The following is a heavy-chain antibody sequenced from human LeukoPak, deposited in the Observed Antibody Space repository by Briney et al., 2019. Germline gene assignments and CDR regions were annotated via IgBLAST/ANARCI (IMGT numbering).Heavy chain of an antibody. CDR2: ISYDGSNK. D-gene: IGHD5-18*01. CDR3: ASGIQLWSLDY. CDR1: GFTFSSYA. J-gene: IGHJ4*02. V-gene: IGHV3-30-3*01. Sequence: GRSLRLSCAASGFTFSSYAMHWVRQAPGKGLEWVAVISYDGSNKYYTDSVKGRFTISRDNSKNTLYLQMNSLRAEDTAVYYCASGIQLWSLDYWGQGTLVTVSS.